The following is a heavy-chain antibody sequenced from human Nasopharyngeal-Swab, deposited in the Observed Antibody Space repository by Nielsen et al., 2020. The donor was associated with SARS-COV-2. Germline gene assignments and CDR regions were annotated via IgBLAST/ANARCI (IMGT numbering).Heavy chain of an antibody. CDR3: ARDTVHYGMDV. V-gene: IGHV4-61*01. Sequence: SETLSLTCTVSGGSVSSESYYWTWVRQSPGKGLDWIGYIYYSGSSSYNPSLKSRVTISVDMSKNQLSLKLTSVTAADTAVYYCARDTVHYGMDVWGQGTTVTVSS. CDR2: IYYSGSS. D-gene: IGHD4-11*01. J-gene: IGHJ6*02. CDR1: GGSVSSESYY.